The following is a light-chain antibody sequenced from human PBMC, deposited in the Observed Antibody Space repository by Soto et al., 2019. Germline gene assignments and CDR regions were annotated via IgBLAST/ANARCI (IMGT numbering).Light chain of an antibody. V-gene: IGKV3D-15*01. CDR3: QQYNNWPPEYT. J-gene: IGKJ2*01. CDR1: QSVNTR. CDR2: DAS. Sequence: EIVMTQYPATMSVSPGERATLSCRASQSVNTRLAWYQQKPGQAPRLVIYDASTRATGIPARFSGSGSGTEFTLTISSLQSEDFAVYHCQQYNNWPPEYTFGQGTKLEIK.